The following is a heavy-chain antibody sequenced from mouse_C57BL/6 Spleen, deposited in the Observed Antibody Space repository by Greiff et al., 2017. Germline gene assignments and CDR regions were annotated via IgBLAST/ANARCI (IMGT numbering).Heavy chain of an antibody. CDR2: INPNNGGT. CDR1: GYTFTDYN. V-gene: IGHV1-22*01. D-gene: IGHD3-2*02. CDR3: ARGGAQAHYYAMDY. J-gene: IGHJ4*01. Sequence: VQLQQSGPELVKPGASVKMSCKASGYTFTDYNMHWVKQSHGKSLEWIGYINPNNGGTSYNQKFKGKDTLTVNKSSSTAYMELRSLTSEDSAVYYCARGGAQAHYYAMDYWGQGASVTVFS.